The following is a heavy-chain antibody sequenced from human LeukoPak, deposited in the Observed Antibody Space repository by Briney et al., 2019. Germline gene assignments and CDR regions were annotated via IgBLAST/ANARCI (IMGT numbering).Heavy chain of an antibody. D-gene: IGHD3-3*01. V-gene: IGHV4-34*01. CDR1: GGSFSGYY. CDR2: INHSGST. Sequence: SETLSLTCAVYGGSFSGYYWSWIRQPPGKGLEWIGEINHSGSTNYNPSLKSRVTISVGTSKNQFSLKLSSVTAADTAVYYCARGPPPRGDFWSGYYRGAFDYWGQGTLVTVSS. CDR3: ARGPPPRGDFWSGYYRGAFDY. J-gene: IGHJ4*02.